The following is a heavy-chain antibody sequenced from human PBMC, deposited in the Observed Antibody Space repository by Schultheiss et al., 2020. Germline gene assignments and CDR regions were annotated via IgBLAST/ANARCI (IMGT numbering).Heavy chain of an antibody. CDR3: ARELGVAPYYFDY. V-gene: IGHV6-1*01. Sequence: SQTLSLTCAISGDSVSSNSAGWNWIRQSPSRGLEWLGRTYYRSKWYNDYAVSVKSRITINPDTSKNQFSLQLNSVTPEDTAVYYCARELGVAPYYFDYWGQGTLVTVSS. D-gene: IGHD2-15*01. CDR2: TYYRSKWYN. J-gene: IGHJ4*02. CDR1: GDSVSSNSAG.